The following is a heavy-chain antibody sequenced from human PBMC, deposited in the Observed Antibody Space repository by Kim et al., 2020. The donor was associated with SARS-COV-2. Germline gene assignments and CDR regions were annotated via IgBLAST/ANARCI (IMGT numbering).Heavy chain of an antibody. CDR1: GFTVSSNY. V-gene: IGHV3-53*01. J-gene: IGHJ6*02. CDR3: ARAHRYCSSTSCYNYYYGMDV. CDR2: IYSGGST. Sequence: GGSLRLSCAASGFTVSSNYMSWVRQAPGKGLEWVSVIYSGGSTYYADSVKGRFTISRDNSKNTLYLQMNSLRAEDTAVYYCARAHRYCSSTSCYNYYYGMDVWGQGTTVTVSS. D-gene: IGHD2-2*01.